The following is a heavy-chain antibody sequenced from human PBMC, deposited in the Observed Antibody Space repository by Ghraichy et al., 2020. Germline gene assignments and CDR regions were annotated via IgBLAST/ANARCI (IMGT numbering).Heavy chain of an antibody. CDR2: INDDGSSR. V-gene: IGHV3-74*01. Sequence: GGSLRLSCAASGFTLTYYWMHWVRQVPGKGLVWVARINDDGSSRDYGDSAQGRFIISRDYAKNTVYLEMNSLRAEDTAVYYCNCLLVGPAPIKNDYWGQGTQVTVSS. D-gene: IGHD2-2*01. CDR1: GFTLTYYW. CDR3: NCLLVGPAPIKNDY. J-gene: IGHJ4*02.